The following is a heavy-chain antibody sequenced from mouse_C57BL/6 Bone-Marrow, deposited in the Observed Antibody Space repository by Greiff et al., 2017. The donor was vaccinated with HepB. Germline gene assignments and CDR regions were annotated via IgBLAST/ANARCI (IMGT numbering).Heavy chain of an antibody. V-gene: IGHV5-9*01. Sequence: EVQVVESGGGLVKPGGSLKLSCAASGFTFSSYTMSWVRQTPEKRLEWVATISGGGGNTYYPDSVKGRFTISRDNAKNTLYLQMSSLRSEDTALYYCARRGYDYDGLSWFAYWGQGTLVTVSA. CDR1: GFTFSSYT. D-gene: IGHD2-4*01. CDR2: ISGGGGNT. CDR3: ARRGYDYDGLSWFAY. J-gene: IGHJ3*01.